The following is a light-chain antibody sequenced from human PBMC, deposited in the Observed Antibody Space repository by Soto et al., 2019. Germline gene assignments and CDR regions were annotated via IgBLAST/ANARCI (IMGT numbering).Light chain of an antibody. CDR1: NIGSKS. J-gene: IGLJ2*01. Sequence: SSELTQPPSVSVAPGQTASIACGGNNIGSKSVHWYQQKPGQAPVLVVYDENVRPSGIPERFSGSNSGHTATLTISRVEAGDEADYYCQVWNSSSDHVIFGGGTKLTVL. V-gene: IGLV3-21*02. CDR2: DEN. CDR3: QVWNSSSDHVI.